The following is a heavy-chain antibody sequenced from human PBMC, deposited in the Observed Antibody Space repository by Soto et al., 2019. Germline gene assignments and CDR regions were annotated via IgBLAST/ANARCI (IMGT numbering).Heavy chain of an antibody. J-gene: IGHJ4*02. D-gene: IGHD2-21*01. CDR3: ARDRSHSSADWWLEY. CDR1: GYTFTSYA. Sequence: ASVKVSCKASGYTFTSYAIDWVRQAPGQRLEWMGWINAGNGNTKYSQKFQGRVTMTRDTSTSTAYMELSSLRSEDTAVYYCARDRSHSSADWWLEYWGQGTHVTVSS. CDR2: INAGNGNT. V-gene: IGHV1-3*01.